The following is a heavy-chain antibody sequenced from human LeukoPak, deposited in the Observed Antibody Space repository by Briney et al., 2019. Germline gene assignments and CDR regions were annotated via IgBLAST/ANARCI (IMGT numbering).Heavy chain of an antibody. CDR2: TYYRSKWYD. CDR1: GDSVSSNSAA. D-gene: IGHD4-17*01. Sequence: SQTLSLTCAISGDSVSSNSAAWYWIRQSPSRGLEWLGRTYYRSKWYDDYAVSVKSRLTINPDTSKNQFSLRLTSVTAADTAVYYCARDLDTTVTMKGMDVWGKGTTVTVSS. CDR3: ARDLDTTVTMKGMDV. J-gene: IGHJ6*04. V-gene: IGHV6-1*01.